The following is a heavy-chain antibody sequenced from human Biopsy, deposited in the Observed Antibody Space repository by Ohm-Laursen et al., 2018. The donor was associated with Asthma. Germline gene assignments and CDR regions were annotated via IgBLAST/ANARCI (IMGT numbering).Heavy chain of an antibody. Sequence: SSVKVSCKASGGTFNYAITWVRQAPGPGLEWMGGIIPIFGTTNYAQKFKGRVTITADESSSTAYMELSSLRSEDTAVYYCASETGHSYGSGSEYYFDYWGLGTLVTVSS. CDR1: GGTFNYA. V-gene: IGHV1-69*01. D-gene: IGHD3-10*01. CDR3: ASETGHSYGSGSEYYFDY. CDR2: IIPIFGTT. J-gene: IGHJ4*02.